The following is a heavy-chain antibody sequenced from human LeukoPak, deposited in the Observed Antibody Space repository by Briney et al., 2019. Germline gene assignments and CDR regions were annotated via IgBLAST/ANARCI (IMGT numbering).Heavy chain of an antibody. CDR2: INHSGST. J-gene: IGHJ4*02. Sequence: SETLSLTCAVYGGSFSGYYWSWIRQPPGKGLEWIGEINHSGSTNYNPSLKSRVTISVDTSKNQFSLKLSSVTAADTALYFCARHPFATPFDSWGPGTLVTVSS. D-gene: IGHD2-15*01. V-gene: IGHV4-34*01. CDR1: GGSFSGYY. CDR3: ARHPFATPFDS.